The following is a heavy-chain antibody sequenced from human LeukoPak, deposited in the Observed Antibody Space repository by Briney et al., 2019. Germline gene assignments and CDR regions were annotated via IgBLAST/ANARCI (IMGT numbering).Heavy chain of an antibody. CDR3: AQDYGRDGEGTMFDY. CDR1: GFIFSNYA. CDR2: IYGGGITT. Sequence: PGGSLRLSCAVSGFIFSNYAMSWVRQAPGKGLEWVSGIYGGGITTHYADSVKGRFTISRDNSKNTLYLEMNSLRAEDTAVYYCAQDYGRDGEGTMFDYWGQGILVTVSS. J-gene: IGHJ4*02. V-gene: IGHV3-23*01. D-gene: IGHD3-10*01.